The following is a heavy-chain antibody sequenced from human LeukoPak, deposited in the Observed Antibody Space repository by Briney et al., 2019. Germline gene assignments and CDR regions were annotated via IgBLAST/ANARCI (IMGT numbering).Heavy chain of an antibody. CDR2: ISAYNGNT. D-gene: IGHD2-15*01. CDR1: GYTFTSYG. CDR3: ASPDCSGGSCSTYGMDV. V-gene: IGHV1-18*01. Sequence: GASVKVSCKASGYTFTSYGISWVRQAPGQGLEWMGWISAYNGNTNYAQRFQGRVTITRDTSASTAYMEPSSLRSEDTAVYYCASPDCSGGSCSTYGMDVWGQGTTVTVSS. J-gene: IGHJ6*02.